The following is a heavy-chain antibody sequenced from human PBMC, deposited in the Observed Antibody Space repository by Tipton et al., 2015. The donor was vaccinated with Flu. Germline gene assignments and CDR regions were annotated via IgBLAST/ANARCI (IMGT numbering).Heavy chain of an antibody. CDR3: ARGSGSGTYVIFDY. J-gene: IGHJ4*02. CDR2: MYTSGTA. V-gene: IGHV4-4*07. D-gene: IGHD3-10*01. Sequence: TLSLTCTVSGGSMSSFYWSWIRQPAGKGLEWIGRMYTSGTAKYHPSFKSRVTMSVDTSKNQFSLKLSSVTAADTAFYYCARGSGSGTYVIFDYWGQGTLVSFSS. CDR1: GGSMSSFY.